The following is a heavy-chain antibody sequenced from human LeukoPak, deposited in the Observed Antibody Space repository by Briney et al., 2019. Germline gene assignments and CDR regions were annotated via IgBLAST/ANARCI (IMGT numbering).Heavy chain of an antibody. CDR3: AKDSRSSSWYWIDP. V-gene: IGHV3-23*01. D-gene: IGHD6-13*01. J-gene: IGHJ5*02. CDR1: GFTFSSYA. CDR2: ISGSGGST. Sequence: GGSLRLSCAASGFTFSSYAMSWVRQAPGKGLEWVSAISGSGGSTYYADSVKGRFTISRDNSKNTLYLQMNSLRAEDTAVYYCAKDSRSSSWYWIDPWGQGTLVTVSS.